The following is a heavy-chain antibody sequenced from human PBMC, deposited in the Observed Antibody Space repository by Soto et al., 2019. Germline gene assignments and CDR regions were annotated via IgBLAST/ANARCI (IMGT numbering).Heavy chain of an antibody. V-gene: IGHV3-23*01. CDR3: AKDQRGFSSTARIDY. J-gene: IGHJ4*02. CDR1: VFTFSSYA. D-gene: IGHD6-13*01. Sequence: EVQLLESGGGLVQPGGSLRLSCAASVFTFSSYAMSWVRQAPGKGLEWVSSISGSGGSTYYADSVKGRFTISRDNSKNTLYLQMNSLRAEDTAVYYCAKDQRGFSSTARIDYWGQGTLVTVSS. CDR2: ISGSGGST.